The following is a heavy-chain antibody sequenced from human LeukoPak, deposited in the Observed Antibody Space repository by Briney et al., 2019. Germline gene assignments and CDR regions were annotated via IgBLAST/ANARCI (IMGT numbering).Heavy chain of an antibody. J-gene: IGHJ4*02. CDR1: GFTVSSNY. Sequence: GGSLRLSCAASGFTVSSNYMSWVRQAPGKGLEWVSVIYSGGSTYYADSVKGRFTISRDNSKNTLYLQMNSLRAEDTAVYYCARLTGEFGYYFDYWGQGTLATVSS. D-gene: IGHD7-27*01. CDR3: ARLTGEFGYYFDY. CDR2: IYSGGST. V-gene: IGHV3-66*02.